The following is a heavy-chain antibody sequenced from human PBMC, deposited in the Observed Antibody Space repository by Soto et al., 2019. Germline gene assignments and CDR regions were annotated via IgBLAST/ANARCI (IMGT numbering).Heavy chain of an antibody. Sequence: EVQLVESGGGLVKPGGSLRLSCAASGFTFSSYSMNSVRQAPGKGLEWVSSISSSSSYIYYADSVKGRFTISRDNAKNSLYLQMNSLRAEDTAVYYCARAPWGGDSYGMDVWGQGTTVTVSS. CDR1: GFTFSSYS. D-gene: IGHD2-21*02. CDR2: ISSSSSYI. J-gene: IGHJ6*02. CDR3: ARAPWGGDSYGMDV. V-gene: IGHV3-21*01.